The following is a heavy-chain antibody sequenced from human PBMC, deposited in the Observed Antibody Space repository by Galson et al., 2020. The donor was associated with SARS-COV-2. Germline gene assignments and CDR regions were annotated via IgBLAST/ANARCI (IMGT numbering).Heavy chain of an antibody. CDR2: IYSSGST. J-gene: IGHJ5*02. CDR1: GDSVSSPGYY. Sequence: ASETLSLTCSVSGDSVSSPGYYWTWIRQLPGKGLEWIGYIYSSGSTSYKPSLQSRVPMSLDTSKNQFSLSLSSVTAADTAVYYCARGTYSDYANLWGKETLVTVSS. V-gene: IGHV4-31*03. CDR3: ARGTYSDYANL. D-gene: IGHD4-17*01.